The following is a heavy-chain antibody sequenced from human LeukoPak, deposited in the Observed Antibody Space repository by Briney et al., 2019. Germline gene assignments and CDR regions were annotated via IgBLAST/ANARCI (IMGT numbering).Heavy chain of an antibody. CDR2: ISGSGGST. D-gene: IGHD6-13*01. J-gene: IGHJ6*02. V-gene: IGHV3-23*01. CDR1: GFTFSSYA. Sequence: PGGSLRLSCAASGFTFSSYAMSWVRQAPGKGLEWVSAISGSGGSTYYADSVKGRFTISRDNSKNTLYLQMNSLRAEDTAVYYCARCPGESSSWYQQKDYYYYGMDVWGQGTTVTVSS. CDR3: ARCPGESSSWYQQKDYYYYGMDV.